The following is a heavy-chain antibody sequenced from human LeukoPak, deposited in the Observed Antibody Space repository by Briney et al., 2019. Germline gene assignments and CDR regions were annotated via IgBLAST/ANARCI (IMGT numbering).Heavy chain of an antibody. D-gene: IGHD3-22*01. CDR2: VYQSGST. J-gene: IGHJ6*02. CDR3: AKAADYDTYYYGMDV. V-gene: IGHV4-4*02. CDR1: GGSIGSSNW. Sequence: SETLSLTCAVSGGSIGSSNWWSWVRQPPGKGLEWIGEVYQSGSTNYNPSLKNRVTISVDKSKNQFSLNLSSVTAADTAVYYCAKAADYDTYYYGMDVWGQGTTVTVSS.